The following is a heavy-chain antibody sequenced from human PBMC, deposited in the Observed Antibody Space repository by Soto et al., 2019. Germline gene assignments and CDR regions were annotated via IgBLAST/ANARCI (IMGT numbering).Heavy chain of an antibody. J-gene: IGHJ4*02. Sequence: QVQLVESGGGVVQPGRSLRLSCAASGFTFSSYGMHWVRQAPGKGLKWVAVIWYDGSNKYYADSVKGRFTISRDNSKNTLYLQMNSLRAEDTAVYYCAKEFWSGPFDYWGQGTLVTVSS. CDR2: IWYDGSNK. D-gene: IGHD3-3*01. CDR1: GFTFSSYG. CDR3: AKEFWSGPFDY. V-gene: IGHV3-33*06.